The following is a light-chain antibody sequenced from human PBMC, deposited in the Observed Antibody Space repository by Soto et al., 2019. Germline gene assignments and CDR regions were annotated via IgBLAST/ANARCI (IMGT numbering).Light chain of an antibody. CDR1: SSNIGAGYD. CDR2: GNS. Sequence: QSVLTQPPSVSGAPGQRVTISCTGSSSNIGAGYDVHWYQQLPGTAPKLLIYGNSNRPSGVPDRFSGSKSGTSASLAITGLQAEDEADYYCQSYDSRLSGYGFGTGNKLTVL. V-gene: IGLV1-40*01. CDR3: QSYDSRLSGYG. J-gene: IGLJ1*01.